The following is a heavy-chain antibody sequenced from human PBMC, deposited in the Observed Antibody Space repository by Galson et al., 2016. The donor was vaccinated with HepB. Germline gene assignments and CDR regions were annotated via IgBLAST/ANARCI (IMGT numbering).Heavy chain of an antibody. CDR1: GYTFTRHG. Sequence: SVKVSCKASGYTFTRHGISWVRQAPGQGLEWMGWISIYNGNRNYAQKFQGRVTMTTDTSTRTAYMELRCLRSDDTAISYCAIDRLGGDNSIGLDELDIWGQGTMVTVSS. CDR2: ISIYNGNR. CDR3: AIDRLGGDNSIGLDELDI. J-gene: IGHJ3*02. D-gene: IGHD4-23*01. V-gene: IGHV1-18*01.